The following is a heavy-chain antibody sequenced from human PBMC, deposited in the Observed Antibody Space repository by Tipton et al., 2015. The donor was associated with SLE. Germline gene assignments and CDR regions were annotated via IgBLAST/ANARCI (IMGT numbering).Heavy chain of an antibody. V-gene: IGHV4-31*03. CDR1: GGSISSSSYY. CDR3: ARAKAPARGSSGGYYFDY. J-gene: IGHJ4*02. CDR2: IYYSGST. Sequence: TLSLTCTVSGGSISSSSYYWGWIRQPPGKGLEWIGYIYYSGSTYYNPSLKSRVTISVDTSKNQFSLKLSSVTAADTAVYYCARAKAPARGSSGGYYFDYWGQGTLVTVSS. D-gene: IGHD3-22*01.